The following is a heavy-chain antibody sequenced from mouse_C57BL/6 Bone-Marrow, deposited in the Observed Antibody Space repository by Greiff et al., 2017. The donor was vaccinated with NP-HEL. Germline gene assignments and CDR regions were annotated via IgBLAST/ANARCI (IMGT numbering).Heavy chain of an antibody. V-gene: IGHV1-26*01. D-gene: IGHD1-1*01. J-gene: IGHJ2*01. Sequence: EVQLQQSGPELVKPGASVKISCKASGYTFTDYYMNWVKQSHGKSLEWIGDINPNNGGTSYNQKFKGKATLTVDKSSSTAYMELRSLTSEDSAVYYCARNPPYYGSSSDYWGQGTTLTVSS. CDR3: ARNPPYYGSSSDY. CDR1: GYTFTDYY. CDR2: INPNNGGT.